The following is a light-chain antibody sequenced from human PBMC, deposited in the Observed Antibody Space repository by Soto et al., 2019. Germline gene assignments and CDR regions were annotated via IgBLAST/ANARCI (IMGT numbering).Light chain of an antibody. V-gene: IGKV1-5*03. Sequence: DIQMTQSPSTLSASVGDRVTITCRASQSISSWLAWYQQKPGKDPNLLIYKASSLESGVPSRFSGSGSGTEFTLTISSLQPDDFATNYGQQYNSYPLTFGGGNKVEIK. CDR3: QQYNSYPLT. CDR2: KAS. J-gene: IGKJ4*01. CDR1: QSISSW.